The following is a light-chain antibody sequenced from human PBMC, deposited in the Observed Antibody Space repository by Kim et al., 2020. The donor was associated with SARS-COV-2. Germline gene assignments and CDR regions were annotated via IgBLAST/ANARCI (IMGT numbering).Light chain of an antibody. CDR3: QQSYSIPLT. CDR2: AAS. CDR1: QSISNY. V-gene: IGKV1-39*01. Sequence: DIQMTQSPSSLSASVGDRVTITCRASQSISNYLNWYQQKPGKAPKLLICAASILQTGVPSRFSGSGSGTDFTLTISSLQPEDFATYYCQQSYSIPLTFGGGTKVDIK. J-gene: IGKJ4*01.